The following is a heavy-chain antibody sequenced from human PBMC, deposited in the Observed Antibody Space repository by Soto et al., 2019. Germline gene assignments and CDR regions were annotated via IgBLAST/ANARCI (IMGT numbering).Heavy chain of an antibody. CDR2: IDPIDSYT. CDR1: GYSFTSYW. J-gene: IGHJ6*01. CDR3: ARRYCSSATCPRNYYGMDV. D-gene: IGHD2-2*01. V-gene: IGHV5-10-1*01. Sequence: GESLKISCKGSGYSFTSYWISWVGQMPGKGLEWMGRIDPIDSYTTYSPSFQGHVTISTDKSINTAYLQWSSLKASDTAMYYCARRYCSSATCPRNYYGMDVWGQGTTVTVSS.